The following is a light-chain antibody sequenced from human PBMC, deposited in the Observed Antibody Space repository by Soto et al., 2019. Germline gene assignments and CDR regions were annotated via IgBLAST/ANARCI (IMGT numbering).Light chain of an antibody. J-gene: IGKJ1*01. CDR3: QHYDAGLWT. Sequence: EIVLTQSPGTLSLSPGERVTLSCRASQSVSSSYLAWYQQKPGQAPRLLIYATSSRATGIPDRFSGRGSGTDFSLTISKLEPEDFAVYYCQHYDAGLWTFGHGTKVEV. V-gene: IGKV3-20*01. CDR1: QSVSSSY. CDR2: ATS.